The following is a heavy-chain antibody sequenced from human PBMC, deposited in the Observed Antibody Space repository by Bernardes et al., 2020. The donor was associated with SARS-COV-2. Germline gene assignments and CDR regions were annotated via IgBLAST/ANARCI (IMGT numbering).Heavy chain of an antibody. Sequence: GGSLRLSCAASGFTFSYYGMNWVRQAPGKGLEWVSIISGSSGSTYYADSVKGRFTISRDNSKNTLYLQMNSLRAEDTAVYYCARTRYYFDYWGQGILVTVSS. J-gene: IGHJ4*02. CDR3: ARTRYYFDY. V-gene: IGHV3-23*01. CDR1: GFTFSYYG. CDR2: ISGSSGST.